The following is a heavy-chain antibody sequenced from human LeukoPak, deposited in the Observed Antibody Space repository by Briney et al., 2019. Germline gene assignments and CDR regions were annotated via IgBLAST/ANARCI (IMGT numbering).Heavy chain of an antibody. Sequence: PGGSLRLSCEASAFTFSSYWMSWVRQAPGKGLEWVANMKEDGGEINYVDSEKGRFTISRDNAKNSLFLQMNSLRVEDTAVYYCARDRGYSTFDYWGQGTLVTVSS. CDR2: MKEDGGEI. V-gene: IGHV3-7*01. CDR1: AFTFSSYW. CDR3: ARDRGYSTFDY. J-gene: IGHJ4*02. D-gene: IGHD4-23*01.